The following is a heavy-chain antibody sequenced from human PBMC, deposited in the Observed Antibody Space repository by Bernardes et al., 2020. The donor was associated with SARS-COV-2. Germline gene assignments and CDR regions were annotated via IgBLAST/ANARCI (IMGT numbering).Heavy chain of an antibody. CDR2: ISGSGDAT. Sequence: GGSLRLSCAASGFTFSSYAMSWVRQAPGKGLEWVSTISGSGDATYYADSVKGRFTISRDNAKNMLFLQMSGLRAEDTAMYYCARDLGYCTNGVCSPWGQGTLVTVSS. V-gene: IGHV3-23*01. CDR3: ARDLGYCTNGVCSP. CDR1: GFTFSSYA. D-gene: IGHD2-8*01. J-gene: IGHJ5*02.